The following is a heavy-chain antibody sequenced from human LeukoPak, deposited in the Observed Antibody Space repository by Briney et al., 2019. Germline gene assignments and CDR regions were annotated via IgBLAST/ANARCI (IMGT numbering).Heavy chain of an antibody. V-gene: IGHV4-59*01. CDR2: IYYSGST. J-gene: IGHJ3*02. D-gene: IGHD5-24*01. CDR1: GGSISSYY. Sequence: PSETLSLTCTVSGGSISSYYWSWIRQPPGKGLEWIGYIYYSGSTNYNPSLKSRVTISVDTSKNQFSLKLSSVTAADTAVYYCARESGYNRIDAFGIWGQGTMVTVSS. CDR3: ARESGYNRIDAFGI.